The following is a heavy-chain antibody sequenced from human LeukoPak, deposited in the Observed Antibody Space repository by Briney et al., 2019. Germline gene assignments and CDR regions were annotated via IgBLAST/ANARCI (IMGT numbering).Heavy chain of an antibody. V-gene: IGHV3-7*01. J-gene: IGHJ4*02. CDR3: ARAREAPANVFPDH. CDR1: GFTFSRYW. Sequence: PGGSLRLSCAASGFTFSRYWMTWVRQSPGKGLEWVANTNQDGSEKYYGDSVTGRFTISRDNAENSLFLQMNSLRADDTGVYYCARAREAPANVFPDHWGQGVVVTVSS. D-gene: IGHD2-15*01. CDR2: TNQDGSEK.